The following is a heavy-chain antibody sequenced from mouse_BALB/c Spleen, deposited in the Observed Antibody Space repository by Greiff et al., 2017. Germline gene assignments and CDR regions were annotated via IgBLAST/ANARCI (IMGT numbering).Heavy chain of an antibody. V-gene: IGHV1-54*01. J-gene: IGHJ4*01. D-gene: IGHD1-1*01. Sequence: VQLQQSGAELVRPGTSVKVSCKASGYAFTNYLIEWVKQRPGQGLEWIGVINPGSGGTNYNEKFKGKATLTADKSSSTAYMQLSSLTSDDSAVYFCARSDYGSRYYAMDYWGQGTSVTVSS. CDR1: GYAFTNYL. CDR2: INPGSGGT. CDR3: ARSDYGSRYYAMDY.